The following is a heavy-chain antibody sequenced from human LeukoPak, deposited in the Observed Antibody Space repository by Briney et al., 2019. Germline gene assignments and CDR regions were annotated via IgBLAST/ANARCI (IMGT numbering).Heavy chain of an antibody. CDR2: IYYSGST. V-gene: IGHV4-59*08. D-gene: IGHD3-22*01. J-gene: IGHJ3*02. CDR1: GGSISSYY. Sequence: SETLSLTCTVSGGSISSYYWSWIRQPPGKGLEWIGYIYYSGSTNCNPSLKSRVTISVDTSKNQFSLKLSSVTAADTAVYYCARHLDTMIVVVYAFDIWGQGTMVTVSS. CDR3: ARHLDTMIVVVYAFDI.